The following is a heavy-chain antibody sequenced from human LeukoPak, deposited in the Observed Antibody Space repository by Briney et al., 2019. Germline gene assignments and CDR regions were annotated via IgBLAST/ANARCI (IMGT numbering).Heavy chain of an antibody. J-gene: IGHJ4*02. CDR1: GFTFSSYA. Sequence: GGFLRLSCAASGFTFSSYAMHWVRQAPGKGLEWVAVISYDGSNKYYADSVKGRFTISRDNSKNTLYLQMNSLRAEDTAVYYCARDLLGDNDYWGQGTLVTVSS. D-gene: IGHD1-26*01. CDR3: ARDLLGDNDY. V-gene: IGHV3-30-3*01. CDR2: ISYDGSNK.